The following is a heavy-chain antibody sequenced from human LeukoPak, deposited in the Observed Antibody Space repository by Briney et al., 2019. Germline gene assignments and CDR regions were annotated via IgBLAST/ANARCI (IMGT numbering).Heavy chain of an antibody. Sequence: GGSLSLSCAASGFTVSSNYKTWVRQAPGQGLEWVSVIYSGGSTYYADSVTGRFTISRDNSKTTLYLQMNSLRAEDTAVYYCARGLAVAGTGDAFDIWGQGTMVTVSS. CDR2: IYSGGST. CDR1: GFTVSSNY. D-gene: IGHD6-19*01. V-gene: IGHV3-53*01. CDR3: ARGLAVAGTGDAFDI. J-gene: IGHJ3*02.